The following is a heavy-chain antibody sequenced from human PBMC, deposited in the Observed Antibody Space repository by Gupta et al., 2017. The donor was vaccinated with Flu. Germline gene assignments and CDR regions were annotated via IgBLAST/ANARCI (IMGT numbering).Heavy chain of an antibody. CDR3: VRDHDWAFTN. V-gene: IGHV3-48*02. CDR2: IGSGGNV. J-gene: IGHJ4*02. Sequence: EVHLVESGGHLVQPGGSLRLSCAASGFIFSDSHMNWVRQAPGKGLEWVAYIGSGGNVDNADSVKGRFTISRDNAKNSLYLEMNSLRDEDTALYCCVRDHDWAFTNWGQGTLVTVSS. CDR1: GFIFSDSH. D-gene: IGHD3-9*01.